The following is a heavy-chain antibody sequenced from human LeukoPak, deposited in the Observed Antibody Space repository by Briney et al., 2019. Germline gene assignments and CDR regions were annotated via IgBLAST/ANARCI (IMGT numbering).Heavy chain of an antibody. Sequence: SETLSLTCTVSGGSITSYYWSWIRQPPGKGLEWIGYIYYSGSTNYNPSLKSRVTISVDTSRNQFSLKLSSVTAADTAVYYCARLPGYCSSTSCHYYYGMDVWGQATTVTVSS. J-gene: IGHJ6*02. V-gene: IGHV4-59*08. D-gene: IGHD2-2*01. CDR1: GGSITSYY. CDR3: ARLPGYCSSTSCHYYYGMDV. CDR2: IYYSGST.